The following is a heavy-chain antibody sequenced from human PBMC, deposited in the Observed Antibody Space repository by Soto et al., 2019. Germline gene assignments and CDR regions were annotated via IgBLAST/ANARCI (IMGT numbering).Heavy chain of an antibody. D-gene: IGHD6-19*01. CDR1: GYTFTSYD. J-gene: IGHJ1*01. V-gene: IGHV1-8*01. Sequence: ASVKVSCKASGYTFTSYDINWVRQATGQGLEWMGWMNPNSGNTGYAQKFQGRVTMTRNTSISTAYMELSSLRSEDTAVYYCARGPVAGNKFQHWGQGTLVTVSS. CDR3: ARGPVAGNKFQH. CDR2: MNPNSGNT.